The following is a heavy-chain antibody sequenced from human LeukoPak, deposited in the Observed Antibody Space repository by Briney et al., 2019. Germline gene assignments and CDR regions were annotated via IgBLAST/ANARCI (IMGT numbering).Heavy chain of an antibody. D-gene: IGHD2-2*01. CDR1: GYSISSGYY. Sequence: SETLSLTCAVSGYSISSGYYWGWIRQPPGKGLEWIGSIYHSGSTYYNPSLKSRVTISVDTSKNQLSLKLSSVTAADTAVYYCARQDIVVVPAAIAWFDPWGQGTLLTVSS. CDR3: ARQDIVVVPAAIAWFDP. V-gene: IGHV4-38-2*01. J-gene: IGHJ5*02. CDR2: IYHSGST.